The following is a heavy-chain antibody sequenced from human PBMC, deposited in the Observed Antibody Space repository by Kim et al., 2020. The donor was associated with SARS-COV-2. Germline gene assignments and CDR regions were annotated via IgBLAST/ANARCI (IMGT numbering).Heavy chain of an antibody. CDR1: GFTFSSYG. CDR3: ARDLNLVSPYYYYGMDV. CDR2: IWYDGSNK. Sequence: GGSLRLSCAASGFTFSSYGMHWVRQAPGKGLEWVAVIWYDGSNKYYADSVKGRFTISRDNSKNTLYLQMNSLRAEDAAVYYCARDLNLVSPYYYYGMDVWGQGTTVTVSS. D-gene: IGHD3-9*01. V-gene: IGHV3-33*01. J-gene: IGHJ6*02.